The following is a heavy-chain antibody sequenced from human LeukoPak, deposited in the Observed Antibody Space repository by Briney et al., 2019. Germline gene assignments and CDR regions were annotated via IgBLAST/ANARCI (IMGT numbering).Heavy chain of an antibody. CDR1: GYTFTSYG. CDR2: ISAYNGNT. CDR3: AREYGGNSGDAFDI. J-gene: IGHJ3*02. D-gene: IGHD4-23*01. V-gene: IGHV1-18*01. Sequence: GASVKVSCKTSGYTFTSYGISWVRQAPGQGLEWMGWISAYNGNTNYAQKLQGRVTMTTDTSTSTAYMELRSLRSDDTAVYYCAREYGGNSGDAFDIWGQGTMVTVSS.